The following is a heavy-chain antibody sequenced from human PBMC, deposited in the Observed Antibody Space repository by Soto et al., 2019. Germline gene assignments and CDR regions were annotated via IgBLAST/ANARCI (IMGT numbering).Heavy chain of an antibody. Sequence: QVQLQESGPGLVKPSETLSLTCTVSGGSITNYYCSWFRQPPGKGLEWIGYIQYNGYSAYNLSLKRRVTIAMDTPKTQFSLMVESVTATGTAVYYCARHGFGPLHGLVDVWGQGTTVIVSS. CDR3: ARHGFGPLHGLVDV. D-gene: IGHD3-10*01. CDR2: IQYNGYS. J-gene: IGHJ6*02. CDR1: GGSITNYY. V-gene: IGHV4-59*08.